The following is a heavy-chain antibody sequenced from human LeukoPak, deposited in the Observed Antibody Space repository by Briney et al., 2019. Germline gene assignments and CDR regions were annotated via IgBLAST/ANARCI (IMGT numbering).Heavy chain of an antibody. CDR1: GGSISSYY. CDR2: IYYSGST. CDR3: ASGRFGYSSSSDY. J-gene: IGHJ4*02. Sequence: PSETLSLTCTVSGGSISSYYWSWIRQPPGKGLEWIGYIYYSGSTNYNPSLKSRVTISVDTSKNQFPLKLSPVTAADTAVYYCASGRFGYSSSSDYWGQGTLVTVSS. D-gene: IGHD6-6*01. V-gene: IGHV4-59*01.